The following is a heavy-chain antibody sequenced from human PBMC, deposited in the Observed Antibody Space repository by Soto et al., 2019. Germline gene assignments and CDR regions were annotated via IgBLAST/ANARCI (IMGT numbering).Heavy chain of an antibody. CDR3: ATQEVGGSYVYTFDP. CDR2: IYYSGST. CDR1: GGSISSSSYY. J-gene: IGHJ5*02. D-gene: IGHD1-26*01. Sequence: QLQLQESGPGLVKPSETLSLTCTVSGGSISSSSYYWGWIRQPPGKGLEWIGSIYYSGSTYYNPSLKRRVTISVDTSKSHVSLKLSSVTAADTAVYYCATQEVGGSYVYTFDPWGQGTLVTVSS. V-gene: IGHV4-39*02.